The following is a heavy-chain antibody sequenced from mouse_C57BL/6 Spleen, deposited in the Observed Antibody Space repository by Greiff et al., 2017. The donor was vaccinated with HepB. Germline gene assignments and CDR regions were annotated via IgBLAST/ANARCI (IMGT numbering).Heavy chain of an antibody. J-gene: IGHJ2*01. CDR1: GYTFTSYW. Sequence: VQLQQSGTELVKPGASVKLSCKASGYTFTSYWMHWVKQRPGQGLEWIGNINPSNGGTNYNEKFKSKATLTVDKSSSTAYMQLSSLTSEDSAVYYCARSERLRTYFDYWGQGTTLTVSS. V-gene: IGHV1-53*01. CDR2: INPSNGGT. D-gene: IGHD2-4*01. CDR3: ARSERLRTYFDY.